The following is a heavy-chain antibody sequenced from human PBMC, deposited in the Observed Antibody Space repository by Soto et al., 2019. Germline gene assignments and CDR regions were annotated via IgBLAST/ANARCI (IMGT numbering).Heavy chain of an antibody. Sequence: PGESLKISCKGSGYSFTSYWIGWVRQMPGKGLEWMGIIYPGDSDTRYSPSFQGQVTISADKSISTAYLQWSSLKASDTAMYYCARVQWLREDYYYYSMDVWGQGTTVTVSS. CDR3: ARVQWLREDYYYYSMDV. CDR1: GYSFTSYW. J-gene: IGHJ6*02. CDR2: IYPGDSDT. D-gene: IGHD5-12*01. V-gene: IGHV5-51*01.